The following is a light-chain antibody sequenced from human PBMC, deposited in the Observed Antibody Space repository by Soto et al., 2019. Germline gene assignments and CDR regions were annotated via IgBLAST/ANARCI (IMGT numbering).Light chain of an antibody. J-gene: IGLJ1*01. CDR1: SSDVGGYNY. V-gene: IGLV2-14*01. CDR3: SSYTTSNTRQIV. Sequence: QSALTHPASVSVSPGQSITISCTGTSSDVGGYNYVSWYQQHPGKAPKFMIYDVSNRPSGVSNRFSGSKSGNTASLTISGLQAEDEADYYCSSYTTSNTRQIVFGTGTKVTVL. CDR2: DVS.